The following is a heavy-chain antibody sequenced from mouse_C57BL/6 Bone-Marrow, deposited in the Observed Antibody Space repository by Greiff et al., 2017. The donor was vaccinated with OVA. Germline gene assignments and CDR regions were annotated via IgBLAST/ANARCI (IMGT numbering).Heavy chain of an antibody. CDR3: VRHHYQDHYGYAMDY. CDR1: GFSFNTYA. D-gene: IGHD1-1*01. J-gene: IGHJ4*01. Sequence: EVLLVESGGGLVKPKGSLKLSCAASGFSFNTYAMNWVRQAPGKGLEWVARIRSKSNNYATYYADSVKVRFTISRDDSDSVLYLQMKYLKTDNSAMYYCVRHHYQDHYGYAMDYWGQGTSVTVSS. V-gene: IGHV10-1*01. CDR2: IRSKSNNYAT.